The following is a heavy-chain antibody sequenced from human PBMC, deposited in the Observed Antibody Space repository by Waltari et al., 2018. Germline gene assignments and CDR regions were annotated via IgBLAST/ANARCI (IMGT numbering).Heavy chain of an antibody. CDR1: GFTFSSYA. D-gene: IGHD3-3*01. Sequence: EVQLVESGGGLVQPGGSLRLSCAASGFTFSSYAMSWVRQAPGKGLEWVSASSGSGGSTYYAESGKGRFTISRDNSKNTLYLQMNSLRAEDTAVYYCAKAIFGVVMIFDYWGQGTLVTVSS. V-gene: IGHV3-23*04. CDR2: SSGSGGST. J-gene: IGHJ4*02. CDR3: AKAIFGVVMIFDY.